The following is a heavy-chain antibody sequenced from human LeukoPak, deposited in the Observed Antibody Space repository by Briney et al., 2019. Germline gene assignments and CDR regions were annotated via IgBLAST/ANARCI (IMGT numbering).Heavy chain of an antibody. V-gene: IGHV3-30*19. Sequence: GGSLRLSCAASGFTFSSYGMHWVRQAPGKGLEWVAVISDDGRIKIYGDSVKGRLTISRDNSKNTLYLQMNSLRGEDTAVYYCARAAAETGSFRDNWFDPWGQGTLVTVSS. CDR3: ARAAAETGSFRDNWFDP. CDR2: ISDDGRIK. J-gene: IGHJ5*02. D-gene: IGHD3-9*01. CDR1: GFTFSSYG.